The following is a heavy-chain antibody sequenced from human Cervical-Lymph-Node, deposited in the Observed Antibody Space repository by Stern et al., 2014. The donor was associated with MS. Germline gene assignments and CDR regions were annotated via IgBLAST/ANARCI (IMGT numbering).Heavy chain of an antibody. CDR2: IHSATGDP. Sequence: VQLVQSGSEWKKPGASVKVSCKASGYDFRRYAMNWVRQAPGQGLEWMGWIHSATGDPLYAQGFAGRFVFSLDTSVRTAYLQIVSLRTENTAIYYCTSRGAGEFGVSPTGSWGQGTLVTVSS. J-gene: IGHJ5*02. CDR3: TSRGAGEFGVSPTGS. V-gene: IGHV7-4-1*01. CDR1: GYDFRRYA. D-gene: IGHD2-21*01.